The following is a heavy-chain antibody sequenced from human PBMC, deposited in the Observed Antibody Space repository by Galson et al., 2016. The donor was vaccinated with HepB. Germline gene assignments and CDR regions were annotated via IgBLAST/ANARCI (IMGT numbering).Heavy chain of an antibody. D-gene: IGHD3-10*01. CDR1: GFSFRNYA. Sequence: SLRLSCAASGFSFRNYAMPWVRQAPGKGLEWVSVISSDGSDKYYADSVKGRITISRDNSKNTLYLHMNSLRGEDTAVYFCARGPGNYNRGREHYYGMDVWGQGTTVTVSS. J-gene: IGHJ6*02. CDR2: ISSDGSDK. CDR3: ARGPGNYNRGREHYYGMDV. V-gene: IGHV3-30*04.